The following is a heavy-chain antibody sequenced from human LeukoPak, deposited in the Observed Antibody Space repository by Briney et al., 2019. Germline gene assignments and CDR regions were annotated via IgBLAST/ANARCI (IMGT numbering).Heavy chain of an antibody. Sequence: PGGSLRLSCAASGFTFSSYWMSWVRQAPGKGLEWVANIKQDGSEKYYVDSVKGRFTISRDNAKNSLYLQMNSLRAEDTAVYYCARDRDYCSSTSCYSDAFDIWGQGTMVTVSS. J-gene: IGHJ3*02. V-gene: IGHV3-7*01. D-gene: IGHD2-2*01. CDR2: IKQDGSEK. CDR3: ARDRDYCSSTSCYSDAFDI. CDR1: GFTFSSYW.